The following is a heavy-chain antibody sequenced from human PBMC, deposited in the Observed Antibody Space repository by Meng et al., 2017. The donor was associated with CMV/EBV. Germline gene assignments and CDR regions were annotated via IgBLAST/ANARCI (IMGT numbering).Heavy chain of an antibody. CDR1: GYSISSGYY. Sequence: GSLRLSCTVSGYSISSGYYWGWIRQPPGKGLEWIGSIYHSGSTYYNPSLKSRVTISVDTSKNQFSLKLSSVTAADTAVYYCARNPITMVRGVIRVAAFDIWGQGTMVTVSS. V-gene: IGHV4-38-2*02. CDR3: ARNPITMVRGVIRVAAFDI. J-gene: IGHJ3*02. CDR2: IYHSGST. D-gene: IGHD3-10*01.